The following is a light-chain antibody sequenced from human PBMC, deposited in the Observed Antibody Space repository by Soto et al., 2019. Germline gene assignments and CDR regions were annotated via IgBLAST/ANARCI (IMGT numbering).Light chain of an antibody. J-gene: IGLJ2*01. CDR2: SNN. V-gene: IGLV1-44*01. CDR3: AAWDDSLNGSV. CDR1: SSNIGSNT. Sequence: QSVLTQPPSASGTPGQRVTISCSGSSSNIGSNTVNWYQQLPGTAPKLLIYSNNQRPSGVPDRFSGSKSGTSASLAISGLQSEDEADYYCAAWDDSLNGSVFGGGTKL.